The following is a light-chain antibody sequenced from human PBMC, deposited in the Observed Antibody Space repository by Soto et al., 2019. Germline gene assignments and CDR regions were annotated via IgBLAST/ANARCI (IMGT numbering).Light chain of an antibody. Sequence: QSALTQPASVSGSPGQSITSSCTGNSSDVGNNNYVSWYQQNPGKAPKVMICDVTNRPSGVSNRFSGSKSGNTASLTISGLQAEDEADYYCSSFTGSSYVFGTGTKVTVL. J-gene: IGLJ1*01. CDR2: DVT. CDR1: SSDVGNNNY. CDR3: SSFTGSSYV. V-gene: IGLV2-14*01.